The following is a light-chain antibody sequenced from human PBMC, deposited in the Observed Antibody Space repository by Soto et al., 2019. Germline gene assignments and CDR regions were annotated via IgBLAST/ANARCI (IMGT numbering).Light chain of an antibody. CDR2: LGS. CDR3: MQALETPWT. Sequence: EIVMTQSPLSLPVTPGEPASISCRSSQSLLHSNGYNYLDWYLQKPGQSPHLLIYLGSNRASGVPDRFSGSGSGTEFTLKISRVEAEDVGVYYCMQALETPWTFGQGTKLEIK. CDR1: QSLLHSNGYNY. V-gene: IGKV2-28*01. J-gene: IGKJ2*02.